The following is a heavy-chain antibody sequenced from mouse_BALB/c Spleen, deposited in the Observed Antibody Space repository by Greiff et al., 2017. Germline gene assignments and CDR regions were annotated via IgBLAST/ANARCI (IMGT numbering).Heavy chain of an antibody. V-gene: IGHV1-54*01. CDR2: INPGSGGT. CDR1: GYAFTNYL. J-gene: IGHJ3*01. CDR3: ARSYDYEGDWFAY. D-gene: IGHD2-4*01. Sequence: VQLQQSGAELVRPGTSVKVSCKASGYAFTNYLIEWVKQRPGQGLEWIGVINPGSGGTNYTEKFKGKATLTADKSSSTAYMQLSSLTSDDSAVYFCARSYDYEGDWFAYWGQGTLVTVSA.